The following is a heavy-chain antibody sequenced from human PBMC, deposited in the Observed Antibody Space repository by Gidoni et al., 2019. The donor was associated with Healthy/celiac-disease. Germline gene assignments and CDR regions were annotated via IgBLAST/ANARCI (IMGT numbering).Heavy chain of an antibody. Sequence: QVQLQESHPGLVKPSETLSLTFTVSGGSLSSHYWSWIRQPPGKGLEWIGYIYYSGSTNYNPSLKSRVTISVDTSKNQFSLKLSSVTAADTAVYYCARVNMITFGGVIAYIGEYYYYYMDVWGKGTTVTVSS. V-gene: IGHV4-59*11. CDR1: GGSLSSHY. CDR2: IYYSGST. CDR3: ARVNMITFGGVIAYIGEYYYYYMDV. D-gene: IGHD3-16*02. J-gene: IGHJ6*03.